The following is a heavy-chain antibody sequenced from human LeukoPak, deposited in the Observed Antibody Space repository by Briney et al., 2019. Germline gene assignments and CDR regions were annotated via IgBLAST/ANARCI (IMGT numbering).Heavy chain of an antibody. J-gene: IGHJ3*02. CDR2: ILYSGGT. V-gene: IGHV4-59*08. CDR1: GGSIRSYY. D-gene: IGHD5-24*01. CDR3: ARGVVPRWLQLGVRDAFDI. Sequence: ETLSLTCTVSGGSIRSYYWSWIRQPPGKGLEWIGYILYSGGTNYNPSLKSRVTISVDTSNNHFSLKLTSVTAADTAVYYCARGVVPRWLQLGVRDAFDIWGQGTMVTVSS.